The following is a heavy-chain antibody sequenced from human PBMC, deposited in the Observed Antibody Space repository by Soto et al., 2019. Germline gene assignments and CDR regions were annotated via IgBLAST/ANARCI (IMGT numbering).Heavy chain of an antibody. D-gene: IGHD1-26*01. CDR3: ARYKNRIVGATFAFDI. V-gene: IGHV4-31*03. CDR1: GGSISSGGYY. CDR2: IYYSGST. J-gene: IGHJ3*02. Sequence: PSETLSLTCTVSGGSISSGGYYWSWIRQHPGKGLEWIGYIYYSGSTYYNPSLKSRVTISVDTSKNQFSLELSSVTAADTAVYYCARYKNRIVGATFAFDIWGQGTMVTVSS.